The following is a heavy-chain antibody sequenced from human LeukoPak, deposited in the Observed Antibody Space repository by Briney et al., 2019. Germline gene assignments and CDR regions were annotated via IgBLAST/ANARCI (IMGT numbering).Heavy chain of an antibody. V-gene: IGHV4-59*01. CDR2: IYYSGST. Sequence: SETLSLTGTVSGGSISSYYWSWIRQPPGKGLEWIGYIYYSGSTNYNPSLKSRVTISVDTSKNQFSLKLSSVTAADTAVYYCARVSGSYYINYYYYYGMDVWGQGTTVTVSS. CDR3: ARVSGSYYINYYYYYGMDV. D-gene: IGHD1-26*01. CDR1: GGSISSYY. J-gene: IGHJ6*02.